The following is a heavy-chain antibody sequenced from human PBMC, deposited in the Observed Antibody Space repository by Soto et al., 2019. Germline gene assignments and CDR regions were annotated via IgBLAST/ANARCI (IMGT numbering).Heavy chain of an antibody. J-gene: IGHJ3*02. CDR2: ISSDGSVA. CDR1: GFTFSNHW. V-gene: IGHV3-74*01. Sequence: EVQLVESGGDLLQPGGSPRLSCAASGFTFSNHWIHWVRQAPGKGLVWVSRISSDGSVATYADSVKGRFTISRDNAKNTLYLQMNSLRAEDTAVYYCASAVANTRNGLDIWGQGTMVTVSS. CDR3: ASAVANTRNGLDI. D-gene: IGHD5-12*01.